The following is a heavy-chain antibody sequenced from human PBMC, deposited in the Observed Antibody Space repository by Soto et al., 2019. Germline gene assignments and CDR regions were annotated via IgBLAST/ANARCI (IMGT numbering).Heavy chain of an antibody. CDR1: GGSFSGYY. J-gene: IGHJ5*02. V-gene: IGHV4-34*01. CDR3: ARTYYYRSGTYFAWFDP. CDR2: IKHSGGT. Sequence: SETLSLTCAVYGGSFSGYYWSWIRQSPGKGLEWIGQIKHSGGTNYNPLLKSRVTISVDTPRNQFSLKLSSVTAADTAVYFCARTYYYRSGTYFAWFDPWGQGTLVTVSS. D-gene: IGHD3-10*01.